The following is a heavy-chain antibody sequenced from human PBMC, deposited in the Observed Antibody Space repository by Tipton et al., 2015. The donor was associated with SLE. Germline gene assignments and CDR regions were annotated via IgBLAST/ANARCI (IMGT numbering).Heavy chain of an antibody. CDR3: ARENNWFDP. CDR2: IYHSGST. J-gene: IGHJ5*02. CDR1: GYSISSGYY. Sequence: TLSLTCVVSGYSISSGYYWGWIRQPPGKGLEWIGTIYHSGSTYYNPSLKSRVTISVDTSKNQFSLKLSSVTAADTAVYYCARENNWFDPWGQGTLVTVSS. V-gene: IGHV4-38-2*02.